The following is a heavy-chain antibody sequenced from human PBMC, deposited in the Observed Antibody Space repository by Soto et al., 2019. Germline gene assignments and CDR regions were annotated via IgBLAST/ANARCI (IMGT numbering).Heavy chain of an antibody. J-gene: IGHJ1*01. V-gene: IGHV3-30*19. D-gene: IGHD3-16*01. CDR2: TSYDGSDK. CDR3: ARWGTTGGLDV. CDR1: GFTFRSYV. Sequence: QVQLVESGGGVVQPGTSLRVSCVGSGFTFRSYVIHWVRQAPGKGLEWVALTSYDGSDKYYGDFVRGRFTISRDNSRNTVDLQMDNLRLEDTALYYCARWGTTGGLDVWGQGTLVSV.